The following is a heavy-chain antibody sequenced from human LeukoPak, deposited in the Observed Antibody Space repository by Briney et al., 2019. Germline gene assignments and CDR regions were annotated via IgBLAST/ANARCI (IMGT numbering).Heavy chain of an antibody. J-gene: IGHJ3*02. CDR3: ARDGGWDAFDI. Sequence: GGSLRLSCAASGFTLSSYGMNWVRQAPGKGLEWVSYISSSGSTIYYADSVKGRFTISRDNAKNSLYLQMDSLRAEDTAVYYCARDGGWDAFDIWGQGTMVTVSS. CDR1: GFTLSSYG. D-gene: IGHD6-19*01. CDR2: ISSSGSTI. V-gene: IGHV3-48*03.